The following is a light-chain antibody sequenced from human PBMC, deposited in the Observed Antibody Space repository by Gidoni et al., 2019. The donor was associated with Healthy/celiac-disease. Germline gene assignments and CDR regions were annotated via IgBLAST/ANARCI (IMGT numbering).Light chain of an antibody. V-gene: IGLV2-23*01. CDR3: CSYAGSSTVV. CDR1: SSDGGSYNL. J-gene: IGLJ2*01. CDR2: EGS. Sequence: QSALTPPASVSGSPGSSITISCTGTSSDGGSYNLVSWYQQHPGKAPKLQIHEGSKRHSGVSNRFSGSKSGNTASLTISGLQAEDEADYYCCSYAGSSTVVFGGGTKLTVL.